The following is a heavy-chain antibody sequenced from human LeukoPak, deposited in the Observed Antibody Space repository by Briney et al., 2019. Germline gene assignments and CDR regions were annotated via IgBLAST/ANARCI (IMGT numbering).Heavy chain of an antibody. V-gene: IGHV1-69-2*01. CDR2: VDPEDGET. CDR3: ATAGGWELSFDY. D-gene: IGHD1-26*01. J-gene: IGHJ4*02. CDR1: GYTFTAYY. Sequence: GASVKVSCXVSGYTFTAYYMHWVQQAHGKGLERMGLVDPEDGETIYAEKFQGRVTITADTSTDTAYMELSSLRSEDTAVYYCATAGGWELSFDYWGQGTLVTVSS.